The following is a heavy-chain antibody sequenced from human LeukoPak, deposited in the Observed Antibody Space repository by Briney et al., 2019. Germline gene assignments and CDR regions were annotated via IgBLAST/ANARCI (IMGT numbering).Heavy chain of an antibody. CDR2: ISGSGGST. Sequence: QPGGSLRLSCAASGFTFSSYAMSWVRQAPGKGLEWVSAISGSGGSTYYADSVKGRFTISRDNSKNTLYLQMNSLRAEDTAVYYCAKAGDSSGYVYLYYFDYWGQGTLVTVSS. D-gene: IGHD3-22*01. V-gene: IGHV3-23*01. CDR3: AKAGDSSGYVYLYYFDY. CDR1: GFTFSSYA. J-gene: IGHJ4*02.